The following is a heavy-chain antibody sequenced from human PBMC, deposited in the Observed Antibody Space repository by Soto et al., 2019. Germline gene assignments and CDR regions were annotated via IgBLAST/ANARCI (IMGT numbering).Heavy chain of an antibody. CDR2: IIPIFGTA. D-gene: IGHD3-22*01. CDR1: VYTLSIYP. Sequence: SPLNLSRKGVVYTLSIYPIGCVRHTLGQGLEWMGGIIPIFGTANYAQKFQGRVTITADESTSTAYMELSSLRSEDTVVFYCAGGGIRMIVVALRYWGQGTLDPVS. CDR3: AGGGIRMIVVALRY. V-gene: IGHV1-69*01. J-gene: IGHJ4*02.